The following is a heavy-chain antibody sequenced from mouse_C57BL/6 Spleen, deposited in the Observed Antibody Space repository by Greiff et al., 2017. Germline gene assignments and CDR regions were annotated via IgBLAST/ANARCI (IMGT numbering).Heavy chain of an antibody. V-gene: IGHV6-6*01. CDR2: IRNKANNHAT. D-gene: IGHD2-5*01. CDR3: TSPYYSNPAWFAY. Sequence: EVKLVESGGGLVQPGGSMKLSCAASGFTFSDAWMDWVRQSPEKGLEWVAEIRNKANNHATYYAESVKGRFTISRDDSKSSVYLQMNRLRAEDTGIYYCTSPYYSNPAWFAYWGQGTLVTVSA. J-gene: IGHJ3*01. CDR1: GFTFSDAW.